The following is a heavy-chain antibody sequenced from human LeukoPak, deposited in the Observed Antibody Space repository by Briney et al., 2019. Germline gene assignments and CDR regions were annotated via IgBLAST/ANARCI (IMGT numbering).Heavy chain of an antibody. V-gene: IGHV3-23*01. D-gene: IGHD2-21*01. J-gene: IGHJ5*01. CDR2: ISGTGGAT. CDR1: GFTFDDCG. Sequence: GGSLRLSCAASGFTFDDCGMSWVRQAPGKGLQWVSQISGTGGATWYAGFARDRFTISRDNSKKTLYLQMSGLRVEDTAMYYCVKDPRDTYGTNWFVSWGQGTLLIVSS. CDR3: VKDPRDTYGTNWFVS.